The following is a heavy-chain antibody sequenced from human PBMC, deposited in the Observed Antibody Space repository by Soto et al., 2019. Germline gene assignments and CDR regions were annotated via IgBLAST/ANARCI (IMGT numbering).Heavy chain of an antibody. V-gene: IGHV3-13*01. CDR3: ARDSSGYYPDY. CDR1: GFTVGSNY. J-gene: IGHJ4*02. Sequence: LRLSCAASGFTVGSNYMSWVRQAPGKGLEWVSAIGTAGDTYYPGSVKGRFTISRENAKNSLYLQMNSLRAGDTAVYYCARDSSGYYPDYWGQGTLVTVSS. CDR2: IGTAGDT. D-gene: IGHD3-22*01.